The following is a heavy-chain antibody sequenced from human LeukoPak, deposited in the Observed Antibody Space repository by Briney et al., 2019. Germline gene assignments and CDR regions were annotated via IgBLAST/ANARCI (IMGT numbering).Heavy chain of an antibody. D-gene: IGHD1-20*01. CDR1: EDSVSSNSAS. Sequence: SQTLSLTCAISEDSVSSNSASWNGIRQSPSRGLEWLGRTYYRSKWYNDYALSVKSRITITPDTSKNQFSLQLSSVTAADTAVYYCAREAYNWNVDAFDIWGQGTMVTVSS. CDR3: AREAYNWNVDAFDI. J-gene: IGHJ3*02. V-gene: IGHV6-1*01. CDR2: TYYRSKWYN.